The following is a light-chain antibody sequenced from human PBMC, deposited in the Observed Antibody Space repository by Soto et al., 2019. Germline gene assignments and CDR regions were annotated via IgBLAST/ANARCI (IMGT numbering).Light chain of an antibody. Sequence: EIVLTQSPGTLSLSPGERATLSCRASQSITSGYLAWYQQKFGQTPRLLIYATSRRATGIPDRFSGSGSGTDFTLTISRLEPEDCAIYYCQQYHTWPITFGGGTKVDIK. J-gene: IGKJ4*01. CDR2: ATS. V-gene: IGKV3-20*01. CDR1: QSITSGY. CDR3: QQYHTWPIT.